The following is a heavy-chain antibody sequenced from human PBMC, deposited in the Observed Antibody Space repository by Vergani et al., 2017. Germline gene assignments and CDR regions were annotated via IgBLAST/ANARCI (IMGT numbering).Heavy chain of an antibody. CDR3: AKRQGYSSGWYLNYFDY. J-gene: IGHJ4*02. V-gene: IGHV3-23*01. CDR2: ISGSGGST. D-gene: IGHD6-19*01. Sequence: EVQLLESGGGLVQPGGSLRLSCAASGFTFSSYAMSWVRQAPGKGLEWVSAISGSGGSTYYADSVKGRFTISRDNSKNTLYLQMNSLRAEDTAVYYWAKRQGYSSGWYLNYFDYWGQGTLVTVSS. CDR1: GFTFSSYA.